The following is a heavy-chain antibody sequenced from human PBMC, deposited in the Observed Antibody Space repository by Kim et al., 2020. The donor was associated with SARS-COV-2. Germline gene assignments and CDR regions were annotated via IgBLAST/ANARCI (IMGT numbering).Heavy chain of an antibody. D-gene: IGHD6-19*01. J-gene: IGHJ4*02. Sequence: SVKGRFTISRDNAKNSLYLQMNSLRAEDTAVYYCATRGGPGSGWYGAIDYWGQGTLVTVSS. CDR3: ATRGGPGSGWYGAIDY. V-gene: IGHV3-11*06.